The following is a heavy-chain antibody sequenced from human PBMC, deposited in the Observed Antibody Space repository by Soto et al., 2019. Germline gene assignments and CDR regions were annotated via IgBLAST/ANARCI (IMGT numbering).Heavy chain of an antibody. Sequence: RLSWEASGFTVSSNYMRLVRQAPGKGLEWVSVIYSGGSTYYADSVKGRFTISRDNSKNTLYLQMNSLRAEDTAVYYCARVGGLLWFGELLSPYYFDYWGQGHLVTVSS. CDR3: ARVGGLLWFGELLSPYYFDY. CDR1: GFTVSSNY. D-gene: IGHD3-10*01. V-gene: IGHV3-53*01. CDR2: IYSGGST. J-gene: IGHJ4*02.